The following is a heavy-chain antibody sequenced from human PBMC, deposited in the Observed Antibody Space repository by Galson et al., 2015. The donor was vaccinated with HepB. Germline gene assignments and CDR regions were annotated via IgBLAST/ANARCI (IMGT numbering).Heavy chain of an antibody. CDR2: FIPISGKP. D-gene: IGHD2-15*01. J-gene: IGHJ6*02. Sequence: QSGAEVKKPGESLKISCKASGGSLTKYSVSWVREAPGQGLEWMGRFIPISGKPDYAAKFQARVPINADRSTGTAYMELSSLTFDDTAVYYCAGEDCNAGSCRIGGYQYYQGLDVWGQGTTVIVSS. CDR1: GGSLTKYS. CDR3: AGEDCNAGSCRIGGYQYYQGLDV. V-gene: IGHV1-69*06.